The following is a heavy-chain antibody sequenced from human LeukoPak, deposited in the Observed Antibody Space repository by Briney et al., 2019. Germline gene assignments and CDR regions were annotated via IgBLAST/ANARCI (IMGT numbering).Heavy chain of an antibody. CDR2: IIPILGIA. CDR3: ARAPPDHGGNVDY. CDR1: GGTFSSYA. J-gene: IGHJ4*02. V-gene: IGHV1-69*04. D-gene: IGHD4-17*01. Sequence: GASVKVSCKASGGTFSSYAISWVRQAPGQGLEWMGRIIPILGIANYAQKFQGRVTITADKSTSTAYMELSSLRSEDTAVYYCARAPPDHGGNVDYWGQGTLVTVSS.